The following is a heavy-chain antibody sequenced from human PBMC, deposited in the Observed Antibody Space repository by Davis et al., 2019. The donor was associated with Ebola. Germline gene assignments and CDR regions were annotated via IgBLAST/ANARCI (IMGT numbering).Heavy chain of an antibody. Sequence: ASVKVSCKASGYTFTGYYMHWVRQGPGQGLEWMGRINPKSGGTNYAQKFQGRVTMTRDTAINTAYMEMSSLRSDDTAVYYCARGHNFGFEFWGQGALVTVSS. D-gene: IGHD1-1*01. J-gene: IGHJ4*02. CDR2: INPKSGGT. CDR3: ARGHNFGFEF. V-gene: IGHV1-2*06. CDR1: GYTFTGYY.